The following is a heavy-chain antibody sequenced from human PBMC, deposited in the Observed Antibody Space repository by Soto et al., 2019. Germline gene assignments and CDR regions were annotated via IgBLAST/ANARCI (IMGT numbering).Heavy chain of an antibody. CDR2: ISAYNGNT. Sequence: QVQLVQSGAEVKKPGASVKVSCKASGYTFTSYGISWVRQAPGQGLGWMGWISAYNGNTNYAQKLKGRVTMTTDTSTSTAYMELRSLRSDATAVYYCARDGFGTAMVNYYYYGMDVWGQGTTVTVSS. V-gene: IGHV1-18*01. CDR3: ARDGFGTAMVNYYYYGMDV. D-gene: IGHD5-18*01. CDR1: GYTFTSYG. J-gene: IGHJ6*02.